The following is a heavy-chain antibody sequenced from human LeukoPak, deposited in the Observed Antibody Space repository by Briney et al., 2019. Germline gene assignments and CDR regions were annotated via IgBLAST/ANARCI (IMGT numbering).Heavy chain of an antibody. CDR3: ARGLPYDSSGYYFGGGFDY. D-gene: IGHD3-22*01. J-gene: IGHJ4*02. V-gene: IGHV3-53*01. Sequence: GGSLRLSCAASGFTVSSNYMSWVRQAPGKGLEWVSVIYSGGSTYYADSVKGRFTISRDNSKNTLYLQMNSLRAEDTAVYYCARGLPYDSSGYYFGGGFDYWGQGTLVTVS. CDR1: GFTVSSNY. CDR2: IYSGGST.